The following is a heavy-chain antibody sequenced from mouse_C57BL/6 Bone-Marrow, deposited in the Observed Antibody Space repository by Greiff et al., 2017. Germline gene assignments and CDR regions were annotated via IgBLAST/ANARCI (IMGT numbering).Heavy chain of an antibody. CDR3: ARGGIDYYGSSFYFDY. Sequence: EVKLQESGPGLVKPSQSLSLTCSVTGYSITSGYYWNWIRQFPGNKLEWMGYISYDGSNNSNPSLKNRISITRDTSKNQFFLKLNSVTTEDTATYYCARGGIDYYGSSFYFDYWGQGTTLTVSS. J-gene: IGHJ2*01. CDR2: ISYDGSN. CDR1: GYSITSGYY. D-gene: IGHD1-1*01. V-gene: IGHV3-6*01.